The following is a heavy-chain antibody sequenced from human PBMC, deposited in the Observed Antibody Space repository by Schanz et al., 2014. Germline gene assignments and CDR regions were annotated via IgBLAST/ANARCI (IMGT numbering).Heavy chain of an antibody. V-gene: IGHV3-30*04. CDR3: AKDRQTTVNRVGYYYGMDV. J-gene: IGHJ6*02. Sequence: QVQLVESGGGVVQPGRSLRLSCAASGFTFSTYAIHWVRQAPGKGLEWVAVISYDGSNKYYADSVKGRFTISRDDAKNSLYLQMNSLRAEDTALYYCAKDRQTTVNRVGYYYGMDVWGQGTTVTVSS. CDR2: ISYDGSNK. D-gene: IGHD4-4*01. CDR1: GFTFSTYA.